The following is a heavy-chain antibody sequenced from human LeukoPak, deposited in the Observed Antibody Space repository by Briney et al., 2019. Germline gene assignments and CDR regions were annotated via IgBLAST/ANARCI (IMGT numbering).Heavy chain of an antibody. CDR1: GFTFSSYG. V-gene: IGHV3-30*02. CDR2: IRYDGSNK. CDR3: AKDRWLYGSGSDSDY. Sequence: PGGSLRLSCAASGFTFSSYGMHCVRQAPGKGLEGVAFIRYDGSNKYYADSVKGRFTISRENSKNTLYLQMNSLRAEDTAVYYCAKDRWLYGSGSDSDYWGQGTLVTVSS. D-gene: IGHD3-10*01. J-gene: IGHJ4*02.